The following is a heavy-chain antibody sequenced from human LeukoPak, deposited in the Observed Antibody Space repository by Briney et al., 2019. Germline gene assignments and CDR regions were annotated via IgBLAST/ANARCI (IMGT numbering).Heavy chain of an antibody. V-gene: IGHV3-66*01. CDR1: GFTVSNNY. CDR3: ARDPPAVAANTYG. J-gene: IGHJ4*02. D-gene: IGHD6-6*01. CDR2: IYSGGAT. Sequence: GGSPRLSCAASGFTVSNNYMRWVRQAPGKGLEWVSLIYSGGATFYADAVKGRFTISRDGSKNTLYLQMNSLRAEDTAVYYCARDPPAVAANTYGWGQGTLVTVSS.